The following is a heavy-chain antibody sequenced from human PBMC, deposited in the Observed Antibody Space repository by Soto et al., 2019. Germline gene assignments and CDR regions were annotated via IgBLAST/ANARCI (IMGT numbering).Heavy chain of an antibody. Sequence: PGEALKISCKGSGYSFTSYWTGSVRQMPGKGLEWMGIIYPGDSDTRYSPSFQGQVTISADKSISTAYLQWSSLKASDTAMYYCARPSGAFYYYYGMDVWGQGTTVTGSS. D-gene: IGHD2-15*01. CDR1: GYSFTSYW. V-gene: IGHV5-51*01. CDR3: ARPSGAFYYYYGMDV. CDR2: IYPGDSDT. J-gene: IGHJ6*02.